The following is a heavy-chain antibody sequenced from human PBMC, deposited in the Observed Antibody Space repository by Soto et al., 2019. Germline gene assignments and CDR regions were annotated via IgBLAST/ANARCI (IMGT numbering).Heavy chain of an antibody. J-gene: IGHJ4*02. CDR1: GVTFSNYW. D-gene: IGHD3-10*02. V-gene: IGHV3-7*01. Sequence: PGGSMRLSCAASGVTFSNYWMGWACQAPGKGLEWVANIKQDGREKYYVDSVKGRFTISRDNAKNSLYLQMNSLRAEDTAVYYCARDEPYVGKNDFWGQGTLVTVSS. CDR2: IKQDGREK. CDR3: ARDEPYVGKNDF.